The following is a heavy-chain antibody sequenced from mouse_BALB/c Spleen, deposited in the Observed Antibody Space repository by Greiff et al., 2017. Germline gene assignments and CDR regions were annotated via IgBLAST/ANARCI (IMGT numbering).Heavy chain of an antibody. Sequence: VQLQQSGPGLVAPSQSLSITCTVSGFSLTSYGVHWVRQPPGKGLEWLGVIWAGGSTNYNSALMSRLSISKDNSKSQVFLKMNSLQTDDTAMYYCAQLDDRYGRAWFAYWGQGTLVTVSA. V-gene: IGHV2-9*02. D-gene: IGHD2-14*01. J-gene: IGHJ3*01. CDR3: AQLDDRYGRAWFAY. CDR1: GFSLTSYG. CDR2: IWAGGST.